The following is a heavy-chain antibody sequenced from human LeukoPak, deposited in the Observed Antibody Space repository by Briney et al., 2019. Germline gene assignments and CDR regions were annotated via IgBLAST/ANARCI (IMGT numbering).Heavy chain of an antibody. V-gene: IGHV1-2*06. D-gene: IGHD1-26*01. J-gene: IGHJ3*02. CDR2: INPNSGGT. Sequence: ASVKVSCKASGYTFTGYYMHWVRQAPGQGLEWMGRINPNSGGTNYAQKFQGRVTMTRDTSISIAYMELSRLRSDDTAVYYCASQPVVGATILAFDIWGQGTMVTVSS. CDR3: ASQPVVGATILAFDI. CDR1: GYTFTGYY.